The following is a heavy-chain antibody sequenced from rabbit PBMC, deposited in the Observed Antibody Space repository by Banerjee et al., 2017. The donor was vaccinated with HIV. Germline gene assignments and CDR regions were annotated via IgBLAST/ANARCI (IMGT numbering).Heavy chain of an antibody. J-gene: IGHJ4*01. V-gene: IGHV1S43*01. CDR2: IYAGKGRT. CDR1: GFDFSSYY. Sequence: QEQLKESGGGLVQPGGSLKLSCKASGFDFSSYYMSWVRQAPGKGLEWIGTIYAGKGRTYYPSWVNGRFTITRSTSLNTLDLKMTSLTAADTATYFCARSAGFNYGPYYFNLWGPGTLVTVS. D-gene: IGHD6-1*01. CDR3: ARSAGFNYGPYYFNL.